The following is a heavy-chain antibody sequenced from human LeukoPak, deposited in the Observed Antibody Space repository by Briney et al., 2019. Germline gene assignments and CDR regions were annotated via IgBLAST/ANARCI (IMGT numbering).Heavy chain of an antibody. CDR2: SKSDGSSP. D-gene: IGHD4-11*01. CDR3: AKDGHYSNFYFDY. Sequence: GGSLRLSCAASGFIFSSYWMHCVRQAPGKGPVWVSRSKSDGSSPIYADSVKGRVTISRDNARNTVYLQMNSLRAEDTAVYYCAKDGHYSNFYFDYWGQGTLVTVSS. CDR1: GFIFSSYW. V-gene: IGHV3-74*01. J-gene: IGHJ4*02.